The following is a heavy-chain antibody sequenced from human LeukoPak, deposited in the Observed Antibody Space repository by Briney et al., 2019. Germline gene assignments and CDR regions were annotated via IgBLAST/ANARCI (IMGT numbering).Heavy chain of an antibody. CDR2: ISYDGSNK. V-gene: IGHV3-30*03. J-gene: IGHJ6*02. CDR3: ARDRGYYDSRYYYGMDV. Sequence: GSLRLSCVASGFTFSAYGLHWVRQAPGKGLEWVAVISYDGSNKYYADSVKGRFTISRDNSKNTLYLQMNSLRAEDTAVYYCARDRGYYDSRYYYGMDVWGQGTTVTVSS. D-gene: IGHD3-22*01. CDR1: GFTFSAYG.